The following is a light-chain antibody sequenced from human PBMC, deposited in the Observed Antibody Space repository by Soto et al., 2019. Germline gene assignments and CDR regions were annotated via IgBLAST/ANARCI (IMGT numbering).Light chain of an antibody. Sequence: EIVLTQSPATLSLSPGERATLSCRASQSVSSYLAWYQQRPGQAPRLLIYAASSLQSGVPSRFSGSGSGIDCTLTISSLQPEDFATYYCQQANSFPITFGQGTRLEIK. CDR2: AAS. J-gene: IGKJ5*01. CDR3: QQANSFPIT. CDR1: QSVSSY. V-gene: IGKV3-11*01.